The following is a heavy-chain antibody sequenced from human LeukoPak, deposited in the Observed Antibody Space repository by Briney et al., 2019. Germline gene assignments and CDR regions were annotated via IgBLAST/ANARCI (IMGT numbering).Heavy chain of an antibody. D-gene: IGHD2-2*01. J-gene: IGHJ4*02. Sequence: ASVKVSCKASGYTFTSYGISWVRQAPGQGLEWMGWISAYNGNTNYAQKLQGRVTMTTDTSTSTAYMELRSLRSDDTAVYYCARDIVVVPAANLFDYWGQGTLVTVSS. CDR1: GYTFTSYG. CDR2: ISAYNGNT. V-gene: IGHV1-18*01. CDR3: ARDIVVVPAANLFDY.